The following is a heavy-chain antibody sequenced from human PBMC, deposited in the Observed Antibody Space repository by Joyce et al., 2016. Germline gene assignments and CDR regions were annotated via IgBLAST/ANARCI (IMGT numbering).Heavy chain of an antibody. CDR3: ARHTKESFWRGSFDN. Sequence: EVQLVQSGAEVKKPGESLKISCKNSGYSFTSYWIGWVRQMPGKGLEWMGIIYPGDSDTRYSPSFQGQVTISVDKSISTAYLQWSSLKASDTAMYYCARHTKESFWRGSFDNWGQGTLVTVSS. V-gene: IGHV5-51*01. D-gene: IGHD3-3*01. CDR2: IYPGDSDT. J-gene: IGHJ4*02. CDR1: GYSFTSYW.